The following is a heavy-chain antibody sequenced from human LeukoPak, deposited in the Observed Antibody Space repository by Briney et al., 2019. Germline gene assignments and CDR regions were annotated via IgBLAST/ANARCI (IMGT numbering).Heavy chain of an antibody. Sequence: GRSLRLSCAASGFTFSSYAMHWVRQAPGKGLEWVAVISYDGSNKYYADSVKGRFTISRDNSKNTLYLQMNSLRAEDTAVYYCARDPSYSGSLAWFDPWGQGTLVTVSS. CDR1: GFTFSSYA. CDR2: ISYDGSNK. V-gene: IGHV3-30-3*01. J-gene: IGHJ5*02. CDR3: ARDPSYSGSLAWFDP. D-gene: IGHD1-26*01.